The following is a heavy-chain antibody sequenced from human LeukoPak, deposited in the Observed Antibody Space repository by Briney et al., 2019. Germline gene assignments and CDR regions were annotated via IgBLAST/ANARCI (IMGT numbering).Heavy chain of an antibody. Sequence: GGSLRLSCAASGFTFSSYGMHWVRQAPGKGLEWVAFIRYDGSNKYYADSVKGRFTISRDNSKNTLYLQMNSLRAEDTAVYYCAKGPGSYIVLFDYWGRGTLVTVSS. D-gene: IGHD1-26*01. CDR1: GFTFSSYG. V-gene: IGHV3-30*02. J-gene: IGHJ4*02. CDR2: IRYDGSNK. CDR3: AKGPGSYIVLFDY.